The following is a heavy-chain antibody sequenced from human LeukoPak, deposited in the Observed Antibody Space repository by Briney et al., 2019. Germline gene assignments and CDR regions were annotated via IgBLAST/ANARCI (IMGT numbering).Heavy chain of an antibody. CDR1: GGSISSSSYY. CDR2: IYTSGST. CDR3: ARDLTTSRTTGTKT. D-gene: IGHD1-1*01. J-gene: IGHJ5*02. V-gene: IGHV4-61*02. Sequence: SETLSLTCTVSGGSISSSSYYWGWIRQPPGKGLEWIGRIYTSGSTNYNPSLKSRVTISVDTSKNQFSLKLSSVTAADTAVYYCARDLTTSRTTGTKTWGQGTLVTVSS.